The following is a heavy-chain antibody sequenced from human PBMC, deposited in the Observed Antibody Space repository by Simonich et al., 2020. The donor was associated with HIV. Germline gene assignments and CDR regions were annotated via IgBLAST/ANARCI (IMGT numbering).Heavy chain of an antibody. V-gene: IGHV1-69-2*01. CDR3: ALDQINSPALH. CDR1: GYPFTAYY. Sequence: EVQLVQSGAEVKKPGAAVKISCHFSGYPFTAYYIHWVQQAPGKGLEWMGLVEPNDGETVYTERVQGRVTITADTATDTAYMELNSLTSEDTAVYYCALDQINSPALHWGQGSLVTVSS. CDR2: VEPNDGET. D-gene: IGHD1-20*01. J-gene: IGHJ1*01.